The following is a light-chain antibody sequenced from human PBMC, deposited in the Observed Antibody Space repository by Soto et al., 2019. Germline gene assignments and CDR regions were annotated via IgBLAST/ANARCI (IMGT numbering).Light chain of an antibody. J-gene: IGLJ1*01. CDR2: SNN. CDR3: AAWDDSLNGLYV. CDR1: SSKIVSNT. V-gene: IGLV1-44*01. Sequence: QSVLTQPPSASGTPGQRVTISCSGSSSKIVSNTVTWYHQLPGTAPKLLIYSNNQRPSGVPDRFSGSKSGTSASLAISGLQSEDEADYYCAAWDDSLNGLYVFGTGTKLTVL.